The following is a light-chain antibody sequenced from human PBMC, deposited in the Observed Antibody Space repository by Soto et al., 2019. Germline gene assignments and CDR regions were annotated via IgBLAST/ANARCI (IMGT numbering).Light chain of an antibody. J-gene: IGLJ2*01. Sequence: SYELTQPPSVSVAPGQTARITCGGTNIGSKSVQWYQQRQGQAPVLVVYDDSDRPSGIPERFSGSNSGNTATLTISRVEAGDEADFYCQVWDRSFDPSFGGGTKLTVL. CDR1: NIGSKS. V-gene: IGLV3-21*02. CDR2: DDS. CDR3: QVWDRSFDPS.